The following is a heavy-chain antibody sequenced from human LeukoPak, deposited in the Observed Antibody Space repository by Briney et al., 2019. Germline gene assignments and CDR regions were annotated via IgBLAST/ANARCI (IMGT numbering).Heavy chain of an antibody. V-gene: IGHV1-18*01. Sequence: GASVKVSCKASGYKFSNYGISWVRQAPGQGLEWMGWISGFSGNTNYAQKFQDRVTLSTDTSTSTVYMDLRSLISDDTAVYYCARDPEHFDLHESSGQLDSWGQGTQVTVSS. CDR1: GYKFSNYG. J-gene: IGHJ4*02. CDR2: ISGFSGNT. D-gene: IGHD3-22*01. CDR3: ARDPEHFDLHESSGQLDS.